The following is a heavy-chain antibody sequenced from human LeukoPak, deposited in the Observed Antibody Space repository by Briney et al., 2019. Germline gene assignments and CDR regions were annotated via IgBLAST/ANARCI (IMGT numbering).Heavy chain of an antibody. CDR1: GYTFTGYY. CDR2: ISAYNGNT. J-gene: IGHJ4*02. Sequence: ASVKVSCKASGYTFTGYYMHWVRQAPGQGLEWMGWISAYNGNTNYAQKLQGRVTMTTDTSTSTAYMELRSLRSEDTAVYYCARDNEWIAAAGTFDYWGQGTLVTVSS. CDR3: ARDNEWIAAAGTFDY. D-gene: IGHD6-13*01. V-gene: IGHV1-18*04.